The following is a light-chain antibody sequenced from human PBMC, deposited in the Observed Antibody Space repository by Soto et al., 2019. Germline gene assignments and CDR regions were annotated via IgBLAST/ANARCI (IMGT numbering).Light chain of an antibody. CDR3: TSFTGTSINKA. Sequence: QSALTQPASVSGSPGQSITISCTGTSSDVGGYNYVSWYQQHPGKAPKLMIYEVSNRPSGVSNRFSGSKSGNTASLTISGLQAKNEADYYCTSFTGTSINKAFGPGPKLPV. V-gene: IGLV2-14*01. CDR1: SSDVGGYNY. J-gene: IGLJ1*01. CDR2: EVS.